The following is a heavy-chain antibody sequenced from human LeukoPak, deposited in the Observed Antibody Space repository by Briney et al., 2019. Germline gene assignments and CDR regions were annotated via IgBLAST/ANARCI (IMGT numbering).Heavy chain of an antibody. V-gene: IGHV4-39*01. D-gene: IGHD2-21*02. CDR1: DGSMSSSSSY. J-gene: IGHJ4*02. Sequence: SETLSRTCIVSDGSMSSSSSYWGWICQPPFNGLEWTGGSYYSGSTNSSPSLKGQVTISVDTSKNQFSLKLSSVTAADTAVYYCARLLAYCGGDCYLGGSRFDYWGQGTLVTVSS. CDR2: SYYSGST. CDR3: ARLLAYCGGDCYLGGSRFDY.